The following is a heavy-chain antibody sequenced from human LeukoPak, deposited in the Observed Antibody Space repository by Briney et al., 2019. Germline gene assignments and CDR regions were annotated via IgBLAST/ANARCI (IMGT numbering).Heavy chain of an antibody. CDR3: ARGHYSGSWYFAEYFQH. D-gene: IGHD6-13*01. V-gene: IGHV3-33*01. CDR1: GFTFSSYG. J-gene: IGHJ1*01. Sequence: PGRSLRLSCAASGFTFSSYGMHWVRQAPGKGLEWVAVIWYDGSNKYYADSVKGRFTISRDNSKNTLYLQMNSLRAEDTAVYYCARGHYSGSWYFAEYFQHWGQGTLVTVSS. CDR2: IWYDGSNK.